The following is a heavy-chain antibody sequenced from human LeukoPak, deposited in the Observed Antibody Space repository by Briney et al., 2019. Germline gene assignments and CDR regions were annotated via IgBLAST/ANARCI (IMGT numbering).Heavy chain of an antibody. J-gene: IGHJ6*02. CDR2: ISYDGSNK. CDR1: GFTFSSYA. CDR3: AREGSIGWYYGMDV. V-gene: IGHV3-30-3*01. Sequence: GGSLRLSCAASGFTFSSYAMHWVRQAPGKGLEWVAVISYDGSNKYYADSVKGRFTISRDNSKNTLYLQMNSLRAEDTAVYYCAREGSIGWYYGMDVWGQGTTVTVSS. D-gene: IGHD6-19*01.